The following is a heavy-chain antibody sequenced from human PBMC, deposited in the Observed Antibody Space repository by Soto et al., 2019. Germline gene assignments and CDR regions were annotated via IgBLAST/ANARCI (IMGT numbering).Heavy chain of an antibody. J-gene: IGHJ4*02. D-gene: IGHD1-26*01. Sequence: SETLSLTCTVSGGSVSSGSYYRSWIRQPPGKGLEWIGYIYYSGSTNYNPSLKSRVTISVDTSKNQFSLKLSSVTAADTAGYYCARRYGGNFDYWGQGTPVTVSS. V-gene: IGHV4-61*01. CDR2: IYYSGST. CDR3: ARRYGGNFDY. CDR1: GGSVSSGSYY.